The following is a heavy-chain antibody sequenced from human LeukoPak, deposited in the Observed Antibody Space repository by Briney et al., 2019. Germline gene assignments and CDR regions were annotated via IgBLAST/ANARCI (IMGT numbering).Heavy chain of an antibody. J-gene: IGHJ4*02. CDR2: INHSGST. V-gene: IGHV4-34*01. Sequence: PSETLSLTCAVYGGSFSGYYWSWIRQPPGKGLEWIGEINHSGSTNYNPSLKSRVTISVDTSKNQFSLKLSSVTAADTAVYYCARAIRYFGDYWGQGTLVTVSS. CDR3: ARAIRYFGDY. D-gene: IGHD3-9*01. CDR1: GGSFSGYY.